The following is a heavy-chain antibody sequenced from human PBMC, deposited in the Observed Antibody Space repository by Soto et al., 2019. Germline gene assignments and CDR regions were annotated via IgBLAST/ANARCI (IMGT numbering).Heavy chain of an antibody. D-gene: IGHD5-18*01. CDR3: ARAEGYSYGYGFDY. CDR1: GGTFSSYT. Sequence: QVQLVQSGAEVKKPGSSVKVSCKASGGTFSSYTISWVRQAPGQGLEWMGRIIPILGIANYAQKFQGRVTITADKSTSTAYMELSSLISEDTAVYYCARAEGYSYGYGFDYWGQGTLVTVSS. J-gene: IGHJ4*02. V-gene: IGHV1-69*02. CDR2: IIPILGIA.